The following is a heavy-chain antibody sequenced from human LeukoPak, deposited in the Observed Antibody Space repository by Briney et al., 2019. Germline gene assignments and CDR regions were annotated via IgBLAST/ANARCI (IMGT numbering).Heavy chain of an antibody. Sequence: GGSLRLSCAASGFTFSSYEMNWVRQAPGKRLEWVSYISSSGSTIYYADSVKGRFTISRDNAKNSLYLQMNSLRAEDTAVYYCASYRKRGIVVVRKGGWSWGQGTLVTVSS. D-gene: IGHD3-22*01. CDR3: ASYRKRGIVVVRKGGWS. CDR2: ISSSGSTI. V-gene: IGHV3-48*03. J-gene: IGHJ5*02. CDR1: GFTFSSYE.